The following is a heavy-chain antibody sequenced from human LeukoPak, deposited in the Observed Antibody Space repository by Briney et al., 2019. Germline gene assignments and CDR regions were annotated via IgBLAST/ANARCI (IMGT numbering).Heavy chain of an antibody. CDR1: GGFISSSNW. CDR3: ARVNDCSGGSCYHLKAHYFDY. J-gene: IGHJ4*02. CDR2: IYQSGST. V-gene: IGHV4-4*02. D-gene: IGHD2-15*01. Sequence: SGTLSLTCAVSGGFISSSNWWSWVRQPPGKGLEWIGEIYQSGSTNYNPSLKSRVTISVDKSKNQFSLKLSSVTAADTAVYYCARVNDCSGGSCYHLKAHYFDYWGQGTLVTVSS.